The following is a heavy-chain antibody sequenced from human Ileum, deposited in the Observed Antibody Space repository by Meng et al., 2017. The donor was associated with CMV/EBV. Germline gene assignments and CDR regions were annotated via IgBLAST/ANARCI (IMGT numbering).Heavy chain of an antibody. CDR2: INSGNDDT. D-gene: IGHD6-13*01. CDR3: ARGRNSFWSDS. V-gene: IGHV1-3*01. J-gene: IGHJ5*01. Sequence: QVQLVQSGAEVKKPGASGKVSCKTSGYTFRNYKIHWVRLAPGQGLEWMGWINSGNDDTKYSEQFQGRVTFTSDTSATTVSMELSSLRSEDTAVYYCARGRNSFWSDSWGQGTLVTVSS. CDR1: GYTFRNYK.